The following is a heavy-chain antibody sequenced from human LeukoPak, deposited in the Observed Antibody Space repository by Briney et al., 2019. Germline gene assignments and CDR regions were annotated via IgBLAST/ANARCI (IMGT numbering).Heavy chain of an antibody. Sequence: PGGSLRLSCAASGFTFSDYYMSWIRQAPGKGLEWVSYISSSGSTIYYADSVKGRFTISRDNAKNSLYLQMNSLRSEDTAVYYCARTAPPVRGVIIGVYYYYYGMDVWGQGTTVTVSS. J-gene: IGHJ6*02. V-gene: IGHV3-11*01. CDR2: ISSSGSTI. D-gene: IGHD3-10*01. CDR1: GFTFSDYY. CDR3: ARTAPPVRGVIIGVYYYYYGMDV.